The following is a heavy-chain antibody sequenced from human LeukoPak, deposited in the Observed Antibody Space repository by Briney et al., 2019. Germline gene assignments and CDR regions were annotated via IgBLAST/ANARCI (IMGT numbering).Heavy chain of an antibody. CDR2: INAGNDNT. CDR1: GDTFTSYA. V-gene: IGHV1-3*01. J-gene: IGHJ4*02. D-gene: IGHD1-26*01. CDR3: ARSDGAYRGSYPDY. Sequence: ASVKVSCKASGDTFTSYAMHWVRQAPGQRLEWMGWINAGNDNTKYSQNFQGRVTITRDTSASTAYMELSSLRSEDTAVYYCARSDGAYRGSYPDYWGQGTLVTVSS.